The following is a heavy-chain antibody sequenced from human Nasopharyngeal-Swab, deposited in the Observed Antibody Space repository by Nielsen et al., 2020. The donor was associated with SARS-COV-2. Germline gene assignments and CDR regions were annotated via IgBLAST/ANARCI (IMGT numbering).Heavy chain of an antibody. D-gene: IGHD3-3*01. CDR1: GITFSNAW. V-gene: IGHV3-21*01. J-gene: IGHJ6*02. CDR3: ARDGLDYDFWSAYFMDV. Sequence: GGPLRLSCAASGITFSNAWMSWVRQAPGKGLEWVSSIGTSSRHINYADSVKGRFTISRDNAKNSLYLQMNSLRAEDTAVYYCARDGLDYDFWSAYFMDVWGQGTTVTVSS. CDR2: IGTSSRHI.